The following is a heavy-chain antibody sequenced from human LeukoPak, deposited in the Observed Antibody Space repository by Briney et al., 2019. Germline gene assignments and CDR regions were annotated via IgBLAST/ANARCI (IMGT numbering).Heavy chain of an antibody. D-gene: IGHD3-22*01. CDR1: GGTFSSYA. Sequence: SVKVSCKASGGTFSSYAISWVRQAPGQGLEWMGRIIPILGIANYAQKFQGRVTITADKSTSTAYMELRSLRSDDTAVYYCARGPHERSGYPDDWGQGTLVTVSS. J-gene: IGHJ4*02. V-gene: IGHV1-69*04. CDR3: ARGPHERSGYPDD. CDR2: IIPILGIA.